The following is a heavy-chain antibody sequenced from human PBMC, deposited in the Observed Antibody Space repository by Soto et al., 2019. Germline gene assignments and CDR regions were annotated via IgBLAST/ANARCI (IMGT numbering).Heavy chain of an antibody. J-gene: IGHJ4*02. Sequence: GESLKISCTGFGYTFTTFWISWVRQMPGKGLEWMGIIYPDDSDTRYSPSFQGQVTISADKSITTAYLQWSSLKASDTAIYYCARQGDGYSYFDYWGQGTLVTVSS. CDR1: GYTFTTFW. V-gene: IGHV5-51*01. CDR3: ARQGDGYSYFDY. CDR2: IYPDDSDT. D-gene: IGHD4-4*01.